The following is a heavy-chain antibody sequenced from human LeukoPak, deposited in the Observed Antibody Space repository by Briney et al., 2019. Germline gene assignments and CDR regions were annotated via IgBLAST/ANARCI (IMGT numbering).Heavy chain of an antibody. CDR2: IIPILGIA. CDR3: ARDEKPYCSSTSCSDWFDP. D-gene: IGHD2-2*01. Sequence: RASVKVSCKASGGTFSSYAISWVRQAPGQGLEWMGRIIPILGIANYAQKFQGRVTITADKSTSTAYMELSSLRSEDTAVYYCARDEKPYCSSTSCSDWFDPWGQGTLVTVSS. J-gene: IGHJ5*02. CDR1: GGTFSSYA. V-gene: IGHV1-69*04.